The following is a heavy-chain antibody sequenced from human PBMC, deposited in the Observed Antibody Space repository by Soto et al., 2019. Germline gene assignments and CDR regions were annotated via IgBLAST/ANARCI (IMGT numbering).Heavy chain of an antibody. CDR3: ARHRVWNSFDGMDV. J-gene: IGHJ6*02. CDR1: GGSISSDDHY. CDR2: VYYSGST. V-gene: IGHV4-39*01. Sequence: QLQLQESGPGLVKPSETLSLTCTVSGGSISSDDHYWGWIRQPPGKGPEWIGSVYYSGSTYYNPSLECGVTIPVGTSKNQFSLKLSAVPAAETAVYYWARHRVWNSFDGMDVWGQGTTVTVSS. D-gene: IGHD1-7*01.